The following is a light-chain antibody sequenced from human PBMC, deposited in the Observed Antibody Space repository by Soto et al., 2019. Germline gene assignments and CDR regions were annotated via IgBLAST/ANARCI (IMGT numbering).Light chain of an antibody. Sequence: DIVLTQSPGTLSLSPGERATPSCRASQSVSSRYSAWYQQKPGQAPRLLIYGASSRDTGIPDRFSGSGSGTEFTLTISRLEPEDFAVYYCHQYGTSLITFGQGTRLEIK. CDR3: HQYGTSLIT. CDR1: QSVSSRY. CDR2: GAS. V-gene: IGKV3-20*01. J-gene: IGKJ5*01.